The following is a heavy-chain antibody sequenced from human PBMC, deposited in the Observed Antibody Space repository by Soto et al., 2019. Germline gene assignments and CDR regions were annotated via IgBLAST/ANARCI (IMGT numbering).Heavy chain of an antibody. J-gene: IGHJ4*02. CDR2: ISKSDYT. CDR1: GFAFNNYG. CDR3: AREDSIIIPAVSDF. D-gene: IGHD3-22*01. Sequence: GGSLRLSCTVSGFAFNNYGINWVRQAPGKGLEWVSSISKSDYTYYSDSVKGRFTIPRDNAKSSVSLQMNTLRVDDTAVYYCAREDSIIIPAVSDFWGQGTLVTVSS. V-gene: IGHV3-21*01.